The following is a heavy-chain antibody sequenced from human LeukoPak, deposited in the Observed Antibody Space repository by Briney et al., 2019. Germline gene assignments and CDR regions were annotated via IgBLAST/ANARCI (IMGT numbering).Heavy chain of an antibody. D-gene: IGHD2-21*02. CDR1: GFTFDDYT. V-gene: IGHV3-43*01. CDR2: ISWDGGST. CDR3: AKDYCGGDCYPRYYYYYMDV. Sequence: GGSLRLSCAASGFTFDDYTMHWVRQAPGKGLEWVSLISWDGGSTYYADSVKGRFTISRDNSKNSLYLQMNSLRTEDTALYYCAKDYCGGDCYPRYYYYYMDVWGKGTTVTVSS. J-gene: IGHJ6*03.